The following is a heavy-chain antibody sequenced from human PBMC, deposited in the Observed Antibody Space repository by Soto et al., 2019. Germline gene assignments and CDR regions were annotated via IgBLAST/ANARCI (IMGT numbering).Heavy chain of an antibody. CDR3: APGLYGDNWNCVYFDY. CDR1: GLSLTSRPMG. Sequence: QITLKESAPPRVKPTQTLTLTCTFSGLSLTSRPMGVGWIRQPPGKALEWLAFIYWDDDKRYSPSLRSRPTITKRTSRNQDTPKITNTHTVDTATYDCAPGLYGDNWNCVYFDYWGQGALVTVSS. CDR2: IYWDDDK. J-gene: IGHJ4*02. V-gene: IGHV2-5*02. D-gene: IGHD1-1*01.